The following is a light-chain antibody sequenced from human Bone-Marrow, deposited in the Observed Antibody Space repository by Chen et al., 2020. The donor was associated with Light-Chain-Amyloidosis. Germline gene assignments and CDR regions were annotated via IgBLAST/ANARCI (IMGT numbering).Light chain of an antibody. J-gene: IGLJ2*01. CDR1: DLPTKY. CDR2: RDT. CDR3: QSADSSGTYEVI. V-gene: IGLV3-25*03. Sequence: SYELTQPPSVSVSPGQTARITCSGDDLPTKYAYWYQQKPGQAPVLVIHRDTERPSGISERLCGYSSGTTATLTSSGVQAEDEADYHCQSADSSGTYEVIFGGGTKLTVL.